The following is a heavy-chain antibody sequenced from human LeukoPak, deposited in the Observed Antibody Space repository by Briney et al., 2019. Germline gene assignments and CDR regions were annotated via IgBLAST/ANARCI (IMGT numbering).Heavy chain of an antibody. V-gene: IGHV1-69*05. CDR1: GGTFSSYA. Sequence: SVKVSCKASGGTFSSYAISWVRQAPGQGLEWMGRIIPIFGTANYAQKFQGRVTITTDESTSTAYMELSSLRSEDTAVYYCERDLGGNIPNYFDYWGQGTLVTVSS. CDR3: ERDLGGNIPNYFDY. J-gene: IGHJ4*02. CDR2: IIPIFGTA. D-gene: IGHD1-26*01.